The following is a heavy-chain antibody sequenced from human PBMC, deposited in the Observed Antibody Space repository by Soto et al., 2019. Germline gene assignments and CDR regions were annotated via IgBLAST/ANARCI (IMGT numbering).Heavy chain of an antibody. Sequence: PGGSLRLSGAASGFIFNNYAMSWVRQAPGKGLEWVSSMSGSGGRTSYTDSVKGRFTISRDTSKNTLYLQMNSLRGEDTALYYCAKFENYGGTVDYWGQGTLVTVSS. CDR1: GFIFNNYA. CDR3: AKFENYGGTVDY. J-gene: IGHJ4*02. V-gene: IGHV3-23*01. CDR2: MSGSGGRT. D-gene: IGHD4-17*01.